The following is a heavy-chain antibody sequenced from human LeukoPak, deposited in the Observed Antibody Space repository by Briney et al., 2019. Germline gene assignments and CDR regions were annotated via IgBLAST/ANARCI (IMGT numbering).Heavy chain of an antibody. Sequence: GGSLRLSCAASGFTFSSYAMSWVRQAPGKGLEWVSAISGSGGSTYYADSVKGRFTSSRDNSKDTLYLQMNSLRAEDTAVYYCAKDQGSGWLDYWGQGTLVTVSS. V-gene: IGHV3-23*01. CDR2: ISGSGGST. CDR1: GFTFSSYA. J-gene: IGHJ4*02. CDR3: AKDQGSGWLDY. D-gene: IGHD6-19*01.